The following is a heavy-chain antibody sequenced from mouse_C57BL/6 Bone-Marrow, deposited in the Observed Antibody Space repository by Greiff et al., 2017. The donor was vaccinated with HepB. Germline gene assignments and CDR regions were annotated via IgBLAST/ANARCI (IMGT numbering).Heavy chain of an antibody. CDR2: ISNGGGST. J-gene: IGHJ4*01. Sequence: DVMLVESGGGLVQPGGSLKLSCAASGFTFSDYYMYWVRQTPEKRLEWVAYISNGGGSTYYPDTVKGRFTISRDNAKNTLYLQMSRLKSEDTAMYYCARHDLYYGSSDAMDYWGQGTSVTVSS. D-gene: IGHD1-1*01. CDR1: GFTFSDYY. V-gene: IGHV5-12*01. CDR3: ARHDLYYGSSDAMDY.